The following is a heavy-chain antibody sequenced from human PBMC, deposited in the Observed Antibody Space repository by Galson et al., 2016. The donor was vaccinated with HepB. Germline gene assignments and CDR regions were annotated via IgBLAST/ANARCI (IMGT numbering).Heavy chain of an antibody. D-gene: IGHD1-14*01. CDR1: GFSINTPGVG. J-gene: IGHJ4*02. CDR2: IYWDDDK. V-gene: IGHV2-5*02. Sequence: PALVKPTQTLTLTCDLSGFSINTPGVGVGWIRQPPGKALQWLALIYWDDDKAYSPSLRTRLTITKDTSKNQVVLTMTTVNPADTGTYFRAHRRPTTLGEPPSNYFASGGQGALVTVSS. CDR3: AHRRPTTLGEPPSNYFAS.